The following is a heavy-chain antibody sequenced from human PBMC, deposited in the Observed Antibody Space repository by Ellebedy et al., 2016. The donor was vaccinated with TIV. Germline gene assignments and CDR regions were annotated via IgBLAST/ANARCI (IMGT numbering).Heavy chain of an antibody. CDR1: GSTFTTYP. CDR2: LNAENGNT. D-gene: IGHD1-7*01. V-gene: IGHV1-3*01. Sequence: AASVKVSCKASGSTFTTYPIHWLRQAPGQRLEWMGWLNAENGNTKYSQKFQGRVTITSDTSARTAYMELSSLRSEDTAVYYCAKEDMCRWTRELQLCNGMDVWGQGTTVTVSS. J-gene: IGHJ6*02. CDR3: AKEDMCRWTRELQLCNGMDV.